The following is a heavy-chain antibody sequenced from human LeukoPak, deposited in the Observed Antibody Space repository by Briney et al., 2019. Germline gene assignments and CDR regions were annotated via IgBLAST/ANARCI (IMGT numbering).Heavy chain of an antibody. V-gene: IGHV3-33*01. CDR1: GFTFTNYG. D-gene: IGHD2-2*01. J-gene: IGHJ4*02. CDR2: IWYDGGKT. Sequence: GRSLGLSCTTSGFTFTNYGINWVRQAPGKGLEWVAAIWYDGGKTSYTDSVKGRFTVSRDISKNTVYLQMNGLKAEDTAVYYCARDDCSTTPCYAYWGQGTLVTVSS. CDR3: ARDDCSTTPCYAY.